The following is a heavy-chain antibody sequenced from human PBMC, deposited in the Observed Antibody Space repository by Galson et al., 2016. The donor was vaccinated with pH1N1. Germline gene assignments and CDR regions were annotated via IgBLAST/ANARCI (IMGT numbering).Heavy chain of an antibody. J-gene: IGHJ4*02. CDR1: GFTLSCCA. CDR3: ARRRDFSFDY. Sequence: SLRLSCAASGFTLSCCAMHWVRQAPGKGLECVALISKDGNNVYYADPVKGRFTISRDSSNNTLYLQMNSLRTEDTAIYYCARRRDFSFDYWGQGALVTVAS. V-gene: IGHV3-30*04. D-gene: IGHD4-11*01. CDR2: ISKDGNNV.